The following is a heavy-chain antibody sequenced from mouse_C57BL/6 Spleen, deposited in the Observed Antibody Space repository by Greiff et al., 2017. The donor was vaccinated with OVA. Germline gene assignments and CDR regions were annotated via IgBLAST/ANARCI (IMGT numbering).Heavy chain of an antibody. Sequence: EVKLMESEGGLVQPGSSMKLSCTASGFTFSDYYMAWVRQVPEKGLEWVANINYDGSSTYYLDSLKSRFIISRDNAKNILYLQMSSLKSEDTATYYCARDLDYYGSSYGGFDYWGQGTTLTVSS. J-gene: IGHJ2*01. CDR1: GFTFSDYY. D-gene: IGHD1-1*01. V-gene: IGHV5-16*01. CDR3: ARDLDYYGSSYGGFDY. CDR2: INYDGSST.